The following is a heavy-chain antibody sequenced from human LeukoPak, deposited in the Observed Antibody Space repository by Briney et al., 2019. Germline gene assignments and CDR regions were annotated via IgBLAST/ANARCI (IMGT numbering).Heavy chain of an antibody. V-gene: IGHV3-21*01. CDR1: GFIFRTYS. J-gene: IGHJ1*01. CDR2: IGSSGNYL. Sequence: GGSLRLSCAVSGFIFRTYSMSWVRQAPGKGLEWVSSIGSSGNYLYYADSVKGRFTISRDIAKNSLFLQMNSLGVEETAVYYCAGDFYQNEDLVVVTAANWGQGTLVTVSS. D-gene: IGHD2-21*02. CDR3: AGDFYQNEDLVVVTAAN.